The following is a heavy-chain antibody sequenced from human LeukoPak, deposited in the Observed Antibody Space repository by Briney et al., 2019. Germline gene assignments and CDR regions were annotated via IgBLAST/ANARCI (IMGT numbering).Heavy chain of an antibody. Sequence: GGSLRLSCAASGFTFSSYSMNWVRQAPGKGLEWVSSISISSSYIYYADSVKGRFTISRDNAKNSLYLQMNSLRAEDTAVYYCAKDGIGGSYYDFDYWGQGTLVTVSS. CDR3: AKDGIGGSYYDFDY. V-gene: IGHV3-21*04. CDR2: ISISSSYI. J-gene: IGHJ4*02. CDR1: GFTFSSYS. D-gene: IGHD1-26*01.